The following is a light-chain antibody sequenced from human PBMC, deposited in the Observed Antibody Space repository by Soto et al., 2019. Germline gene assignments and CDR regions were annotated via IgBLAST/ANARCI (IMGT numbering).Light chain of an antibody. CDR1: QSVSSNY. CDR2: GTS. CDR3: QQYGNSPRYS. J-gene: IGKJ2*03. V-gene: IGKV3-20*01. Sequence: EIVLTQSPGTLSLSLGERATLSCRASQSVSSNYLAWYQQKPGQAPRLPIYGTSSRATGIPDRFSGSGSGTDFTLTISRLEPEDFAVYYCQQYGNSPRYSFGQGTKLEIK.